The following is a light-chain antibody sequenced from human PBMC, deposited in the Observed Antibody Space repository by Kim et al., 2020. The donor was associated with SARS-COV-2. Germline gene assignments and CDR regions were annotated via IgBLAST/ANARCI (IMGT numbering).Light chain of an antibody. J-gene: IGLJ2*01. CDR3: NSRDSSDNHVV. CDR2: GKN. V-gene: IGLV3-19*01. CDR1: SLRSYY. Sequence: ALGQTVRSTCQGDSLRSYYASWYQQKPGQAPVLVIYGKNNRPSGIPDRFSGSSSGNTASLTITGAQAEDEADYYCNSRDSSDNHVVFGGGTQLTVL.